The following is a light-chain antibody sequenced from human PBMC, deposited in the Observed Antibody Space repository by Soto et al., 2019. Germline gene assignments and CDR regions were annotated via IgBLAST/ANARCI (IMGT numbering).Light chain of an antibody. CDR1: QTVSSY. CDR2: GAS. J-gene: IGKJ5*01. V-gene: IGKV3-20*01. CDR3: QQYGTSAIT. Sequence: EKVWTQSPGTLSLSPGERATLSGRASQTVSSYLTWYQQRPGQAPRLLIYGASKRATGIPDRFSGSGSGTDFTLTISRLEPEDFALYYCQQYGTSAITFGQGKRLESK.